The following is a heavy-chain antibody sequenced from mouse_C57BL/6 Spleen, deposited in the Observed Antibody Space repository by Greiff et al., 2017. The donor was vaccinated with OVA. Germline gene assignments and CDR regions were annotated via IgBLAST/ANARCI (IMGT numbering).Heavy chain of an antibody. V-gene: IGHV5-9-1*02. J-gene: IGHJ3*01. CDR3: TRDYYYGSGGPAWFAY. Sequence: EVKLMESGEGLVKPGGSLKLSCAASGFTFSSYAMSWVRQTPEKRLEWVAYISSGGDYIYYADTVKGRFTISRDNARNTLYLQMSSLKSEDTAMYYCTRDYYYGSGGPAWFAYWGQGTLVTVSA. D-gene: IGHD1-1*01. CDR1: GFTFSSYA. CDR2: ISSGGDYI.